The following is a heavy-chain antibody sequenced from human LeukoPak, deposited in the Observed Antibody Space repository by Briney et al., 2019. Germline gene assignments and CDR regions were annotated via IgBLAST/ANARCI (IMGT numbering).Heavy chain of an antibody. CDR2: IRFTGSYI. CDR3: ARGGGLDV. D-gene: IGHD3-16*01. CDR1: GFTFTSYS. J-gene: IGHJ6*02. V-gene: IGHV3-21*01. Sequence: GGSLRLSCAASGFTFTSYSMNWVRQAPGRGLEWVSSIRFTGSYIYYADSVKGRFTISRDDAKNLLSLQMISLRVEDTAVYYCARGGGLDVWGQGATVTVSS.